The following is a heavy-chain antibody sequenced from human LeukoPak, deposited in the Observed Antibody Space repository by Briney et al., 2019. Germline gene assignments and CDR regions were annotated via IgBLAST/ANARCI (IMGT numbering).Heavy chain of an antibody. V-gene: IGHV4-34*01. CDR2: INHSGST. CDR3: ARWSSNYDDTSGRRFDP. Sequence: PSETLSLTCAVNGGSLSDYYWSWIRQPPGKGLEWIGEINHSGSTNYNPSLKSRVTISVDTSKNQFSLKLSSVTAADTAVYYCARWSSNYDDTSGRRFDPWGQGTLVTVSS. D-gene: IGHD3-22*01. J-gene: IGHJ5*02. CDR1: GGSLSDYY.